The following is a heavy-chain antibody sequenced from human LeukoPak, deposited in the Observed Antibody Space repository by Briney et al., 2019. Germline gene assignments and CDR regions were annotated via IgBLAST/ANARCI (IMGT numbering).Heavy chain of an antibody. CDR1: GFTFSSYG. J-gene: IGHJ4*02. Sequence: GGSLRLSCAASGFTFSSYGMHWVRQAPGKGLEWVAFIRYDGSNKYYADSVKGRFTISRDNSKNTLYLQMNSLRAEDTAVYYCEKDRVRDLRDFWSGYFDYWGQGTLVTVSS. CDR3: EKDRVRDLRDFWSGYFDY. D-gene: IGHD3-3*01. V-gene: IGHV3-30*02. CDR2: IRYDGSNK.